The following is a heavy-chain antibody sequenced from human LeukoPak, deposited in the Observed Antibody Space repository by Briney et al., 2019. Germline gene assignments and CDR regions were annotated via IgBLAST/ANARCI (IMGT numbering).Heavy chain of an antibody. D-gene: IGHD3-22*01. V-gene: IGHV4-31*03. CDR2: IDCSGST. Sequence: PSQTLSLTCTVSGGSISSGGYYWSWIRQHPGLGLEWHGYIDCSGSTYYNPSLKSRVTISADTSKIQFSMNLSSVTAADTAVYYCARQTGYYYDSSGYYYYFDYWGQGTLVTVSS. J-gene: IGHJ4*02. CDR1: GGSISSGGYY. CDR3: ARQTGYYYDSSGYYYYFDY.